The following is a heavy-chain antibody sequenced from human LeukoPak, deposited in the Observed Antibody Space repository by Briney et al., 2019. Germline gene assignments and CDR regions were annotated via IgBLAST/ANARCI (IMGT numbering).Heavy chain of an antibody. D-gene: IGHD3-10*01. V-gene: IGHV1-69*05. CDR3: AIETARGFGELLGAFDI. J-gene: IGHJ3*02. Sequence: ASVKVSCKASGGTFSSYAISWVRQAPGQGLEWMGGIIPIFGTANYAQKFQGRVTITTDESTSTAYMELSSLRSEDTAVYYCAIETARGFGELLGAFDIWAQGTMVTVSS. CDR2: IIPIFGTA. CDR1: GGTFSSYA.